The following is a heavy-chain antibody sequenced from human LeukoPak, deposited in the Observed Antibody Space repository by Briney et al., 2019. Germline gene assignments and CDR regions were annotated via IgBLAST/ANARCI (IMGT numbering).Heavy chain of an antibody. CDR1: GFTFSSYS. J-gene: IGHJ4*02. Sequence: GGFLRLSCAASGFTFSSYSMNWVRQAPGKGLEWVSSISSSSSYIYYADSVKGRFTISRDNAKNSLYLQMNSLRAEDTAVYYCASPQLGYCSGGSCYFPSDYWGQGTLVTVSS. D-gene: IGHD2-15*01. V-gene: IGHV3-21*01. CDR3: ASPQLGYCSGGSCYFPSDY. CDR2: ISSSSSYI.